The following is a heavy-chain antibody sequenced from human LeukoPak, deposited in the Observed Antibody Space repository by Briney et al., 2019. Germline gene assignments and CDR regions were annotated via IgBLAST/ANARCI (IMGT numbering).Heavy chain of an antibody. V-gene: IGHV3-30-3*01. CDR1: GFTFSSYA. Sequence: SGRSLRLSCAASGFTFSSYAMHWVRQAPSKGLEWVAVISYDGSNKYYADSVKGRFTISRDNSKNTLYLQMNSLRAEDTAVYYCARDRYSSSWYSSYYYYYGMDVWGQGTTVTVSS. D-gene: IGHD6-13*01. CDR2: ISYDGSNK. CDR3: ARDRYSSSWYSSYYYYYGMDV. J-gene: IGHJ6*02.